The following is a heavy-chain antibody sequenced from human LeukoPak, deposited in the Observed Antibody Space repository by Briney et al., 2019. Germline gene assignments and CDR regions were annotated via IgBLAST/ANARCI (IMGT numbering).Heavy chain of an antibody. D-gene: IGHD4-17*01. CDR1: GFTFSSYA. Sequence: PGGSLRLSCAASGFTFSSYAMHWVRQAPGKGLEWVAVISYDGSNKYYADSVKGRFTISRDNSKNTLCLQMNGLRAEDTAVYYCAKEPYGDLHYFDYWGQGTLVTVSS. CDR3: AKEPYGDLHYFDY. V-gene: IGHV3-30*04. J-gene: IGHJ4*02. CDR2: ISYDGSNK.